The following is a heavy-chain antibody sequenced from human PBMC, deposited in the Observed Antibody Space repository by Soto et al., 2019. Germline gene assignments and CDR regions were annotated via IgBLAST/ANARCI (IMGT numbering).Heavy chain of an antibody. CDR3: AREGASGFGMDV. V-gene: IGHV4-4*07. D-gene: IGHD1-26*01. CDR1: GGSIRSYY. Sequence: SETLSLTCTVSGGSIRSYYWSWIRQPAGKPLEWIGRIYTSGSTNYNPSLKSRVTMSVDTSKNQFSLNLSSVTAADTAVYYCAREGASGFGMDVWGQGTTVTVSS. CDR2: IYTSGST. J-gene: IGHJ6*02.